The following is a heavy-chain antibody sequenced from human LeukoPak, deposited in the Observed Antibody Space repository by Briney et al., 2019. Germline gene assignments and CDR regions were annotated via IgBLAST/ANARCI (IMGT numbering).Heavy chain of an antibody. V-gene: IGHV3-7*01. CDR3: ARGGSSWYLPPYYFDY. CDR2: IKQDGSEK. CDR1: GFTFSSYW. Sequence: GGSLRLSCAASGFTFSSYWMSWVRQAPGKGLEWVANIKQDGSEKYYVDSVKGRFTISRDNAKNSLYLQMNSQRAEDTAVYYCARGGSSWYLPPYYFDYWGQGTLVTVSS. J-gene: IGHJ4*02. D-gene: IGHD6-13*01.